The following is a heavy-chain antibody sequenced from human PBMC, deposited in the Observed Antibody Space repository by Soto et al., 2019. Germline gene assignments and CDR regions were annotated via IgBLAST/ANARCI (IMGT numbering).Heavy chain of an antibody. J-gene: IGHJ4*02. CDR3: ARKLTYSSGTLYFDY. CDR2: IYYSGST. Sequence: SETLSLTCTVSGGSIGSYYSSWIRQPPGKGLEWSGSIYYSGSTYYKPSLKSRVTISVGTSKNQFSLKLSSVTAADTAVYYCARKLTYSSGTLYFDYWGQGTLVTVS. CDR1: GGSIGSYY. V-gene: IGHV4-59*05. D-gene: IGHD6-19*01.